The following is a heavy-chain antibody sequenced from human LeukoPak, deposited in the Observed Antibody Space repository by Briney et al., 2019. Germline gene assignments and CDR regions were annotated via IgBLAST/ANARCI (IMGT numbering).Heavy chain of an antibody. CDR2: IYYSGST. J-gene: IGHJ6*02. CDR3: ARDGIAAAGDYYYGMDV. CDR1: GGSISSYY. Sequence: SETLSLTCTVPGGSISSYYWSWIRQPPGKGLEWIGYIYYSGSTNYNPSLKSRVTISVDTSKNQFSLKLSSVTAADTAVYYCARDGIAAAGDYYYGMDVWGQGTTVTVSS. V-gene: IGHV4-59*01. D-gene: IGHD6-13*01.